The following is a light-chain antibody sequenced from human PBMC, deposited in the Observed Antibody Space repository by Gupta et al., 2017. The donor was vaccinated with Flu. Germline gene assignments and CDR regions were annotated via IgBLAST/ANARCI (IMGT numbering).Light chain of an antibody. J-gene: IGKJ1*01. Sequence: DIQMTQSPSSLSASVGDRVTITCRASQTIRNHLNWYQLTPGKAPKLLIYAASSLQSGVPARFSGSGSGTEFTLTISGLKREDFATFYCQQSYRAPLTFGQGTRVDIK. CDR3: QQSYRAPLT. CDR1: QTIRNH. CDR2: AAS. V-gene: IGKV1-39*01.